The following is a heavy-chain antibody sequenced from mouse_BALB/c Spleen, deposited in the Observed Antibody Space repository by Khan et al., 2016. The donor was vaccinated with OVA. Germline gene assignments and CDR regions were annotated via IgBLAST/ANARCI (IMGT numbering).Heavy chain of an antibody. CDR3: ARDGYSPWFAY. D-gene: IGHD2-3*01. Sequence: EVQLQQSGAELVRPGALVKLSCKASGFNIKDYYMHWVKQRPEQGLVWIGRIDPENGDTIYDPKFPGKASITSDTSSHTAYLQLSSLTYENTAVYYCARDGYSPWFAYWDQGTLVTVSA. CDR2: IDPENGDT. J-gene: IGHJ3*01. V-gene: IGHV14-1*02. CDR1: GFNIKDYY.